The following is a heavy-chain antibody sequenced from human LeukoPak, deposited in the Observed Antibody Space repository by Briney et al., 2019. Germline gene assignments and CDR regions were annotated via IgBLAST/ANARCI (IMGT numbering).Heavy chain of an antibody. V-gene: IGHV4-39*01. J-gene: IGHJ5*02. CDR2: IYYSGST. Sequence: SETLSLTCTVSGGSFSSSSYYWGWIRQPPGKGLEWIGSIYYSGSTYYNPSLKSRVTISVDTSKNQFSLKLSSVTAADTAVYYCASLYYYDSSGYYYNWFDPWGQGTLVTVSS. CDR1: GGSFSSSSYY. D-gene: IGHD3-22*01. CDR3: ASLYYYDSSGYYYNWFDP.